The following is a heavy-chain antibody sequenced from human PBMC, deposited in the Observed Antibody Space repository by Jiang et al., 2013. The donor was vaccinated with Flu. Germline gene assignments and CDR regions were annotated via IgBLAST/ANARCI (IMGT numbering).Heavy chain of an antibody. CDR2: IYPGDSDT. Sequence: GAEVKKPGESLKISCKGSGYSFTSYWIGWVRQMPGKGLEWMGIIYPGDSDTRYSPSFQGQVTISADKSISTAYLQWSSLKASDTAMYYCARPGRGYSYGPYYFDYWGQGTLVTVSS. J-gene: IGHJ4*02. CDR3: ARPGRGYSYGPYYFDY. CDR1: GYSFTSYW. D-gene: IGHD5-18*01. V-gene: IGHV5-51*01.